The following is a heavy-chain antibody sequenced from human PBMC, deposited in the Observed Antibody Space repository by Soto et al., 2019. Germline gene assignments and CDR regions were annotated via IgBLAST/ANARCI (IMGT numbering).Heavy chain of an antibody. D-gene: IGHD3-10*01. Sequence: GGSLRLSCAASGFTFSSYGMHWVRQAPGKGLEWVAVIWYDGSNKYYADSVKGRFTISRDNSKNTLYLQMNSLRAEDTAVYYCARDPARGSYYYYGMDVWGQGTTVTVSS. CDR2: IWYDGSNK. J-gene: IGHJ6*02. V-gene: IGHV3-33*01. CDR3: ARDPARGSYYYYGMDV. CDR1: GFTFSSYG.